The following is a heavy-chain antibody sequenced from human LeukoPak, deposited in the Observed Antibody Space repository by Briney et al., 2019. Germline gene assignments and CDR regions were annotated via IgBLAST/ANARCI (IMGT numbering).Heavy chain of an antibody. J-gene: IGHJ4*02. V-gene: IGHV4-59*01. CDR3: ARYIWGSYPTFEDY. CDR1: GGSISSYY. Sequence: SETLSLTCTVSGGSISSYYWSWIRQPPGKGLEWIGYVSYSGSTNYNPSLKSRVTISVDTSKNQFSLKLSSVTAADTAVYYCARYIWGSYPTFEDYWGQGTLVTVSS. D-gene: IGHD3-16*02. CDR2: VSYSGST.